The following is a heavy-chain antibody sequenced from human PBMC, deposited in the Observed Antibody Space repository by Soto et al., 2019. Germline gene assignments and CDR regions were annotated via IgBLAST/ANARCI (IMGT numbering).Heavy chain of an antibody. J-gene: IGHJ4*02. CDR3: ARLDSGPYSFDS. Sequence: GESLKISCKGSGYRLTIYWIGWVRQMPGKGLEWMGIIYPGDSDTRYRPSFQGQVTISADKAISSAYLQWSSLKASDTAMYYCARLDSGPYSFDSWGQGALVTVSS. V-gene: IGHV5-51*01. CDR2: IYPGDSDT. D-gene: IGHD1-26*01. CDR1: GYRLTIYW.